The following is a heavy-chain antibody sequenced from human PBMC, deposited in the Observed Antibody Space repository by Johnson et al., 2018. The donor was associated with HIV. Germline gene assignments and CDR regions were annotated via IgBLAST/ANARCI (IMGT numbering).Heavy chain of an antibody. V-gene: IGHV3-30-3*02. CDR1: GFTFSSYA. J-gene: IGHJ3*02. Sequence: QVQLVESGGGVVQPGRSLRLSCAASGFTFSSYAMPWVRQAPGKGLEWVAVIPYDGYNKYYADSVKGRFTISRDNSKNTVYLQMNSLRAEDTAVYYCAKDERAAAGTRGLDAFDIWGQGTMDTVSS. CDR2: IPYDGYNK. D-gene: IGHD6-13*01. CDR3: AKDERAAAGTRGLDAFDI.